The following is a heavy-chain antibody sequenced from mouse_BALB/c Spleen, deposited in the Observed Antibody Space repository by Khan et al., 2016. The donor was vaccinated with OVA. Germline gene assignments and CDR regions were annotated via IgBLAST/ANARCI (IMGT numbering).Heavy chain of an antibody. CDR1: GISITSGNYR. CDR3: ARDYGSLYLFFDV. CDR2: IYYSGTV. J-gene: IGHJ1*01. V-gene: IGHV3-5*02. D-gene: IGHD1-1*01. Sequence: VQLKESGPGLVKPSQTVSLTCTVTGISITSGNYRWSWIRQFPGNKLEWIGNIYYSGTVTYNPSLTSRTTITRDTSKNQFFLEMNSLTAEDTATYDCARDYGSLYLFFDVWGAGTTVTVSS.